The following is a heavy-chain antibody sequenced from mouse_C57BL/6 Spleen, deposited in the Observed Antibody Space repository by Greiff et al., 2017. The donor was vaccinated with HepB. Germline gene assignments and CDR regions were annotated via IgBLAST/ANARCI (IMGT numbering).Heavy chain of an antibody. CDR1: GYTFTDYE. D-gene: IGHD2-2*01. CDR2: IDPETGGT. Sequence: QVQLQQSGAELVRPGASVTLSCKASGYTFTDYEMHWVKQTPVHGLEWIGAIDPETGGTAYNQKFKGQAILTADKSSSTAYMELRSLTSEDSAVYYCTSAWLSWGQGTLVTVSA. V-gene: IGHV1-15*01. J-gene: IGHJ3*01. CDR3: TSAWLS.